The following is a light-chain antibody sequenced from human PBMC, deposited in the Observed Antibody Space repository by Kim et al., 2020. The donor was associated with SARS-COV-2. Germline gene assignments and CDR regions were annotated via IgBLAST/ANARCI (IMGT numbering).Light chain of an antibody. CDR3: QQYGSSPPLT. CDR1: QSVSSSF. J-gene: IGKJ4*01. Sequence: PGERGTLSCRASQSVSSSFLAWYQQKPGQAPRLLIYGASNRATGIPDRFSGSGSGTDFSLTISRLEPEDYAVYYCQQYGSSPPLTFGGGTKVDIK. V-gene: IGKV3-20*01. CDR2: GAS.